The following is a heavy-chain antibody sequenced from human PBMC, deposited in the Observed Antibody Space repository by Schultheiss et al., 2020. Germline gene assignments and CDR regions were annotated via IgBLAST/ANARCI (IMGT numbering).Heavy chain of an antibody. V-gene: IGHV1-3*01. CDR2: INAGNGNT. J-gene: IGHJ6*04. CDR1: GYTFTSYG. D-gene: IGHD6-6*01. CDR3: ARGIAASPYYYYYYGMDV. Sequence: ASVKVSCKASGYTFTSYGISWVRQAPGQRLEWMGWINAGNGNTKYSQKFQGRVTITRDTSASTAYMELSSLRSEDTAVYYCARGIAASPYYYYYYGMDVWGEGTTVTVSS.